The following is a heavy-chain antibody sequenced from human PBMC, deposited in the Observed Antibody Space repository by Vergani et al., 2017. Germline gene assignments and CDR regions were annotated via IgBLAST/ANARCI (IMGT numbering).Heavy chain of an antibody. Sequence: QVQLVESGGGVVQPGRSLRLSCAASGFTFSSYGMHWVRQAPGKGLEWVAVISYDGSNKYYADSVKGRFTISRDNSKNTLYLQMNSLRAEDTAVYYCARGGYCSSTSCRRLYYYYYMDVWGKGTTVTVSS. J-gene: IGHJ6*03. CDR3: ARGGYCSSTSCRRLYYYYYMDV. CDR1: GFTFSSYG. CDR2: ISYDGSNK. V-gene: IGHV3-30*03. D-gene: IGHD2-2*01.